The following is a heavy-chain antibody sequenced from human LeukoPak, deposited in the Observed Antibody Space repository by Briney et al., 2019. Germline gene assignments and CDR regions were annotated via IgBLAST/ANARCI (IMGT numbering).Heavy chain of an antibody. CDR2: INHSGST. D-gene: IGHD5-12*01. J-gene: IGHJ6*03. V-gene: IGHV4-34*01. CDR1: GGSFSGYY. Sequence: PSETLSLTCAVYGGSFSGYYWGWIRQPPGKGLEWIGEINHSGSTNYNPSLKSRVTISVGTSKNQFSLKLSSVTAADTAVYYCAREGIVATIEGPYYYYYYMDVWGKGTTVTVSS. CDR3: AREGIVATIEGPYYYYYYMDV.